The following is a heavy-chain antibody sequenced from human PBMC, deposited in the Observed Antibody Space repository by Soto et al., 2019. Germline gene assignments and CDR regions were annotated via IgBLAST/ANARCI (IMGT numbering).Heavy chain of an antibody. V-gene: IGHV5-51*01. D-gene: IGHD2-2*02. Sequence: GESLKISCKGSGYNFANYWIGWVRQMPGKGLEWMGIIYPGDSETTYSPSFEGQVSISADKSISTAYLQWSSLKASDTAMYYCARQGSYCSSTSCYRWVDPKDHGMDVWGQGTTVTVSS. CDR1: GYNFANYW. J-gene: IGHJ6*02. CDR3: ARQGSYCSSTSCYRWVDPKDHGMDV. CDR2: IYPGDSET.